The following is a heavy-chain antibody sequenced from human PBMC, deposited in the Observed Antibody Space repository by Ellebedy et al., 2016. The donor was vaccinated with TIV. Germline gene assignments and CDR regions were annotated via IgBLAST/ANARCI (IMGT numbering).Heavy chain of an antibody. D-gene: IGHD1-1*01. Sequence: AASVKVSCKASGYTFTGYYMHWVRQAPGQGLEWMGWINPNSGGTNYAQKFQGRVTMTRDTSISTAYMELSRLRSDDTAVYYCARDWNPVERLPDYWGQGTLVTVSS. J-gene: IGHJ4*02. V-gene: IGHV1-2*02. CDR3: ARDWNPVERLPDY. CDR1: GYTFTGYY. CDR2: INPNSGGT.